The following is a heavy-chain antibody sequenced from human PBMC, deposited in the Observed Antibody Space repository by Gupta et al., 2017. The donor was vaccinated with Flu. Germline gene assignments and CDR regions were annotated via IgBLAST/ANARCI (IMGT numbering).Heavy chain of an antibody. CDR3: AGGAYDSWSYYYYYYMDV. D-gene: IGHD3-3*01. CDR2: IIPIFGTA. J-gene: IGHJ6*03. Sequence: QGLEWMGGIIPIFGTANYAQKFQGRVTITADESTSTAYMELSSLRSEDTAVYYCAGGAYDSWSYYYYYYMDVWGKGTTVTVSS. V-gene: IGHV1-69*01.